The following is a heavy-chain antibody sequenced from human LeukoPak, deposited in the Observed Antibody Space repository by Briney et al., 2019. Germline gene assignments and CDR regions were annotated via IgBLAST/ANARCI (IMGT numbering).Heavy chain of an antibody. D-gene: IGHD2-8*01. CDR1: GYTFTGYY. J-gene: IGHJ6*03. Sequence: GASVKVSCKASGYTFTGYYMHWVRQAPGQGLEWMGWINPNSGGTNYAQKFQGRVTMTRDRSISTAYMELSRLRSDDTAVYYCARGAFCTNGVCYTPRMDVGGKGATVTVSS. CDR3: ARGAFCTNGVCYTPRMDV. CDR2: INPNSGGT. V-gene: IGHV1-2*02.